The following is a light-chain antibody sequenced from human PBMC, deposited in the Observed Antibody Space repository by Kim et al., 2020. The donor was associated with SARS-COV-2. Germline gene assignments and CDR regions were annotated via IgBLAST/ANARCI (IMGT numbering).Light chain of an antibody. CDR3: FSYAGSTTSV. J-gene: IGLJ3*02. V-gene: IGLV2-23*02. CDR2: DVS. Sequence: QSVVTQPASVSGSPGQSITISCTGTSSDVGSYNLVSWYQQRPGKAPKLMIYDVSKRPSGVSNRLSGSKSGNTASLTISGLQAEDEADYYCFSYAGSTTSVFGGGTKLTVL. CDR1: SSDVGSYNL.